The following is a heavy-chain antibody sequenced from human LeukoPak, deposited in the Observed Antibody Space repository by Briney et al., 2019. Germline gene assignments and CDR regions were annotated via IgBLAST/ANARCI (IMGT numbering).Heavy chain of an antibody. Sequence: PSETLSLTCAVSGGSISGSISSSDWWSWVRQSPGKGLEWIGEISLGGARNYNPSLQSRVTMSLDKSKSQFSLSLTSVTAADTAVYYCGRIVPTGWGQNDYWGQGTLVTVSS. CDR2: ISLGGAR. CDR1: GGSISGSISSSDW. D-gene: IGHD6-19*01. CDR3: GRIVPTGWGQNDY. V-gene: IGHV4-4*02. J-gene: IGHJ4*02.